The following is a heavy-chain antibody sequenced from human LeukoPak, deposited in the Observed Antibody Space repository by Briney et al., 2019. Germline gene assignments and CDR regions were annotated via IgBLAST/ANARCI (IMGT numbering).Heavy chain of an antibody. CDR1: GFTFSSYD. J-gene: IGHJ6*02. Sequence: GGSLRLSCAASGFTFSSYDMHWVRQATGKGLEWVSAIGTAGDTYYPGSVKGRFTISRENAKNSLYLQMNSLRAGDTAVYYCARSLPSGSYYYYGMDVWGQGTTVTVSS. V-gene: IGHV3-13*01. D-gene: IGHD1-26*01. CDR2: IGTAGDT. CDR3: ARSLPSGSYYYYGMDV.